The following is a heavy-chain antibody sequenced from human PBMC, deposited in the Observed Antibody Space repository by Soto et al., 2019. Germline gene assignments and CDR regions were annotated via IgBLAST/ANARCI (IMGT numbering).Heavy chain of an antibody. J-gene: IGHJ6*02. CDR3: AKEMYSSGAYYFYFGMDV. V-gene: IGHV3-23*01. CDR1: GFTFSKYA. Sequence: EVQLLESGGGLVQPGGSLRLSCAASGFTFSKYAMSWVRQAPGKGLEWVSAISASGGSTYYADSVRGRFTISRDNSKNTLYLQMNSLKAEDTAVYYCAKEMYSSGAYYFYFGMDVWGQATTGTVSS. D-gene: IGHD6-25*01. CDR2: ISASGGST.